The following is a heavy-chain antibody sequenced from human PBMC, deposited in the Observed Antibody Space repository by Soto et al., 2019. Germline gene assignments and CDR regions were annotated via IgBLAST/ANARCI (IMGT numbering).Heavy chain of an antibody. V-gene: IGHV4-4*02. CDR1: GGSISSSNW. CDR2: IYHSGST. J-gene: IGHJ4*02. CDR3: ARESREIVATSFLWYFDY. D-gene: IGHD5-12*01. Sequence: SETLCLTCAVSGGSISSSNWWSWVRQPPGKGLEWIGEIYHSGSTNYNPSLKSRVTISVDKSKNQFSLKLSSVTAADTAVYYCARESREIVATSFLWYFDYWGQGTLVTVSS.